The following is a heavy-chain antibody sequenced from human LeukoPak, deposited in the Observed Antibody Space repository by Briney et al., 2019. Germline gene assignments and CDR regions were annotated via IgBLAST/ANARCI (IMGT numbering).Heavy chain of an antibody. J-gene: IGHJ4*02. CDR3: ARDSGTYDFNY. CDR2: INHSGST. Sequence: PSETLSLTCTVSVGSISSYYWSWIRQPPGKGLEWIGEINHSGSTNYNPSLKSRVTISVDTSKNQFSLKLSSVTAADTAVYYCARDSGTYDFNYWGQGTLVTVSS. V-gene: IGHV4-34*01. D-gene: IGHD1-26*01. CDR1: VGSISSYY.